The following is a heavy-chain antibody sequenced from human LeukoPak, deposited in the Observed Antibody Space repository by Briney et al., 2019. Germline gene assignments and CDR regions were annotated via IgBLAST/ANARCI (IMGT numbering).Heavy chain of an antibody. CDR1: GGSISSGSYY. J-gene: IGHJ6*02. V-gene: IGHV4-61*02. D-gene: IGHD5-24*01. CDR2: IYTSGST. Sequence: SQTLSLTCTVSGGSISSGSYYWSWIRQPAGKGLEWIGRIYTSGSTNYNPSLKSRVTISVVKSKNQFSLKLSSVTAADTAVYYCARVESPYYYYGMDVWGQGTTVTVSS. CDR3: ARVESPYYYYGMDV.